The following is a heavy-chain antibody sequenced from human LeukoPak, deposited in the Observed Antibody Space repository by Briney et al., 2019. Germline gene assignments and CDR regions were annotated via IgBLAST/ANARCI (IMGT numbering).Heavy chain of an antibody. Sequence: GGSLRLSCTASGFTFSSYAMSWVRQAPGKGLEWVSAISGSGGSTYYADSVKGRFTISRDNSNNTLYLQMNSLRAEDTAVYYCAKGLSTTSSRSRFDYWGQGTLVTVSS. CDR2: ISGSGGST. CDR3: AKGLSTTSSRSRFDY. D-gene: IGHD6-6*01. V-gene: IGHV3-23*01. J-gene: IGHJ4*02. CDR1: GFTFSSYA.